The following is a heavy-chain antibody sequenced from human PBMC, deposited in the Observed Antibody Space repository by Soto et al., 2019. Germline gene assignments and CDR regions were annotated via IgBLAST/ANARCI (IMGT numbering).Heavy chain of an antibody. J-gene: IGHJ5*02. CDR2: INHSGST. CDR3: ARGRAQVDIVATIKRNWFDP. V-gene: IGHV4-34*01. CDR1: GGSFSGYY. D-gene: IGHD5-12*01. Sequence: QVQLQQWGAGLLKPSETLSLTCAVYGGSFSGYYWSWIRQPPGKGLEWIGEINHSGSTNYNPSLKSRVTISVDTSKNQFSLKLSSVTAADTAVYYCARGRAQVDIVATIKRNWFDPWGQGTLVTVSS.